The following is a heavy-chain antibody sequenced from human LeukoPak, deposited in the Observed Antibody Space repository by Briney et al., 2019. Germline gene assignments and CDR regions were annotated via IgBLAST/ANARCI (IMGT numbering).Heavy chain of an antibody. V-gene: IGHV1-69*13. CDR1: GYTFTSYD. CDR3: AREMSTYCSSTSCHFFDY. J-gene: IGHJ4*02. Sequence: ASVKVSCKASGYTFTSYDINWVRQATGQGLEWMGEIIPIFGTANYAQKFQGRVTITADESTSTAYMELSSLRSEDTAVYYCAREMSTYCSSTSCHFFDYWGQGTLVTVSS. D-gene: IGHD2-2*01. CDR2: IIPIFGTA.